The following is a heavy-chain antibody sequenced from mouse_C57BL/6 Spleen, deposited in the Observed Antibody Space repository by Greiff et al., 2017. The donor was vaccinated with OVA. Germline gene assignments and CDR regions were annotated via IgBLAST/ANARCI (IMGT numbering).Heavy chain of an antibody. Sequence: VQLKESGPGLVKPSQSLSLTCSVTGYSITSGYYWNWIRQFPGNKLEWMGYISYDGSNNYNPSLKNRISITRDTSKNQFFLKLNSVTTEDTATYYCARWAYYSSDYWGQGTTLTVSS. V-gene: IGHV3-6*01. D-gene: IGHD2-5*01. CDR1: GYSITSGYY. J-gene: IGHJ2*01. CDR3: ARWAYYSSDY. CDR2: ISYDGSN.